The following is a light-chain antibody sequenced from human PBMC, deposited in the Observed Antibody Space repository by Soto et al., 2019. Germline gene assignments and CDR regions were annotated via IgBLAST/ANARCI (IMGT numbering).Light chain of an antibody. CDR1: QSISSY. Sequence: DIQMTQSPSSLSASVGDRVTITCRASQSISSYLNWYQQKPGKAPKLLIYAASSLQSGVPSRFSGSGSGTAFTLTISSLQPEDFATYYCQQTYITRTFGQGTKVEIK. J-gene: IGKJ1*01. V-gene: IGKV1-39*01. CDR3: QQTYITRT. CDR2: AAS.